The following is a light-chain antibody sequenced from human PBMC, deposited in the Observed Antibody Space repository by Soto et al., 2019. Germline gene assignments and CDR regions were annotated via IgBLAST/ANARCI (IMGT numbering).Light chain of an antibody. CDR1: QXLLHITGETF. CDR3: MQSTQLPPT. J-gene: IGKJ5*01. V-gene: IGKV2D-29*02. Sequence: DIVMTQCPLSLPVTPVEPASISGXSSQXLLHITGETFLFWYLQKPGQSPQLLIYEVSTRVSGVPDRFSGSGSGTDFTLEISRVETDDVGIYYCMQSTQLPPTFGQGTRLEI. CDR2: EVS.